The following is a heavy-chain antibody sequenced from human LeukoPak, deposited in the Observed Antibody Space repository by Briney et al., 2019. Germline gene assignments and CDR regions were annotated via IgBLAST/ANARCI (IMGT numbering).Heavy chain of an antibody. D-gene: IGHD1-1*01. V-gene: IGHV3-48*03. CDR3: ARAELDPLYYYYMDV. J-gene: IGHJ6*03. Sequence: PGGSLRLSCAASGFTFSSYEMNWVRQAPGKGLEWVSYISSSGSTIYYADSVKGRFTISRDNAKNSLYLQMNSLRAEDTAVYYCARAELDPLYYYYMDVWGKGTTVTISS. CDR1: GFTFSSYE. CDR2: ISSSGSTI.